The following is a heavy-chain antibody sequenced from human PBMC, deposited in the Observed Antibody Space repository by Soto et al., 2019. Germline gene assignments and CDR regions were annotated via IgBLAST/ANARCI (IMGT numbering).Heavy chain of an antibody. V-gene: IGHV3-30*18. D-gene: IGHD4-17*01. J-gene: IGHJ4*02. CDR1: GFTFSSYG. CDR2: ISYDGSNK. Sequence: PGGSLRLSCAASGFTFSSYGMHWVRQAPGKGLEWVAVISYDGSNKYYADSVKGRFTISRDNSKNTLYLQMNSLRAEDTAVYYCAKDGAMTTVTLYYFDYWGQGTLVTVSS. CDR3: AKDGAMTTVTLYYFDY.